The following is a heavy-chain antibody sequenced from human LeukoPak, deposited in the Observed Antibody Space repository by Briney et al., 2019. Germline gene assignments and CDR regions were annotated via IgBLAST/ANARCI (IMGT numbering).Heavy chain of an antibody. CDR2: INPNSGGT. CDR3: VRPDCSSTSCYDWFDP. D-gene: IGHD2-2*01. J-gene: IGHJ5*02. V-gene: IGHV1-2*02. CDR1: GYTFTGYY. Sequence: GASVKVSCKASGYTFTGYYMHWVRQAPGQGLEWMGWINPNSGGTNYAQKFQGRVTMTRDTSISTAYMELRRLRSDDTAVYYCVRPDCSSTSCYDWFDPWGQGTLVTVSS.